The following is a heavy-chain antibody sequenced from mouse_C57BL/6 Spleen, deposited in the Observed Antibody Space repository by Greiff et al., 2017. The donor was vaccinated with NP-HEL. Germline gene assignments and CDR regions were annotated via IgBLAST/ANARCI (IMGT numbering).Heavy chain of an antibody. D-gene: IGHD2-2*01. V-gene: IGHV1-82*01. CDR2: IYPGDGDT. CDR1: GYAFSSSW. CDR3: ARLVTVYFDY. J-gene: IGHJ2*01. Sequence: VQLQQSGPELVKPGASVKISCKASGYAFSSSWMNWVKQRPGKGLEWIGRIYPGDGDTNYNGKFKGKATLTADKSSSTAYMQLSSLTSEDSAVYFCARLVTVYFDYWGQGTTLTVSS.